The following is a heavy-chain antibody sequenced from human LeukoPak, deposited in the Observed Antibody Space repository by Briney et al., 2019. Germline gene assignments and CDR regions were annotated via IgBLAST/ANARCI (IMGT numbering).Heavy chain of an antibody. J-gene: IGHJ1*01. CDR1: GGTVRSGY. CDR2: IHYRGST. Sequence: SWSLAVTCTVAGGTVRSGYRGCIRQSPGEGLEWIGYIHYRGSTNYNPSLKSRVTISVDTSKNQFSLKLSSLTAADTAVYYCARSVLGYSYVLHICYWGQGTRVPVPS. D-gene: IGHD5-18*01. CDR3: ARSVLGYSYVLHICY. V-gene: IGHV4-59*02.